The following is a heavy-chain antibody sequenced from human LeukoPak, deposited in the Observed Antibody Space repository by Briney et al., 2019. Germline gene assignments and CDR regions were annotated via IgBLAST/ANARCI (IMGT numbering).Heavy chain of an antibody. CDR3: ARQKYSSSWYADY. CDR2: ISSSGSTI. Sequence: GGSLRLSCAASGFTFSNYGMHWVRQAPGKGLEWVSYISSSGSTIYYADSVKGRFTISRDNAKNSLYLQMNSLRAEDTAVYYCARQKYSSSWYADYWGQGTLVTVSS. J-gene: IGHJ4*02. V-gene: IGHV3-48*04. CDR1: GFTFSNYG. D-gene: IGHD6-13*01.